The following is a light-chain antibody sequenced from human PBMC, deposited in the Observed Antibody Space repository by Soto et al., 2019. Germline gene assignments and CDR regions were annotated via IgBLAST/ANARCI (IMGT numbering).Light chain of an antibody. CDR1: SSNIGAGYD. Sequence: QSVLTQPPSVSGAPGQRVTISCTGSSSNIGAGYDVHWYQQLPGTAPKLLIYDNSNRPSGVPDRFSGSKSGTSASLAITGLQAEDEADYYCQSYDNFLRVIFGGGTKLTVL. J-gene: IGLJ2*01. CDR3: QSYDNFLRVI. CDR2: DNS. V-gene: IGLV1-40*01.